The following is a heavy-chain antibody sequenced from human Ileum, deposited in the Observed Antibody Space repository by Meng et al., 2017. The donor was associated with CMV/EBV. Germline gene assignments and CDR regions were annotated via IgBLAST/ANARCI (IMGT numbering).Heavy chain of an antibody. CDR1: GGSFSGYY. J-gene: IGHJ6*02. D-gene: IGHD2-15*01. CDR3: ARGRGCSGGSCKYYYYYYGMDV. Sequence: SETLSLTCAVYGGSFSGYYWSWIRQPTGKGLEWIGEINHSGSTNSNPSLKSRVTISVDTSKNQFSLKLSSVTAADTAVYYCARGRGCSGGSCKYYYYYYGMDVWGQGTTVTVSS. V-gene: IGHV4-34*01. CDR2: INHSGST.